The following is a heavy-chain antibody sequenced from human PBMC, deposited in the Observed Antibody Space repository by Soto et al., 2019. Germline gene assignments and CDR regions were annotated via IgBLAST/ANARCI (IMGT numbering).Heavy chain of an antibody. J-gene: IGHJ4*02. CDR3: VRARRYYDSSGYYSGGPGYFDY. CDR2: IYYSGST. V-gene: IGHV4-30-4*01. Sequence: LSLTCTVSGASISSGDYYWSWIRQPPGKGLEWIGYIYYSGSTYYNPSLRSRVTLSVDTSKNQFSLKLSSVTAADTAMFYCVRARRYYDSSGYYSGGPGYFDYWGQGTLVTVSS. CDR1: GASISSGDYY. D-gene: IGHD3-22*01.